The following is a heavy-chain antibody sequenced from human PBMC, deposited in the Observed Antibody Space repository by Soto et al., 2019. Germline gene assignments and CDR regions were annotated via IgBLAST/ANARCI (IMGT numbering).Heavy chain of an antibody. D-gene: IGHD4-17*01. CDR3: ARDRAPYTTVTTNFDY. V-gene: IGHV1-18*01. Sequence: ASVKVSCKASGYTFTSYGISWVRQAPGQGLEWMGWISAYNGNTNYAQKLQGRVTMTTDTSTSTAYMELRSLRSDDTAVYYCARDRAPYTTVTTNFDYWGQGTLVTVSS. CDR2: ISAYNGNT. J-gene: IGHJ4*02. CDR1: GYTFTSYG.